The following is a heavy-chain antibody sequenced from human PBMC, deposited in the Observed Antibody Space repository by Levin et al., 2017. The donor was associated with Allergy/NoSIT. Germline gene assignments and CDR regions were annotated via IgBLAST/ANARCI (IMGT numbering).Heavy chain of an antibody. J-gene: IGHJ6*02. Sequence: GSLRLSCTVSGGSISSTSHYWGWIRQPPGKGLEWIGSAYYTGGTFYNPSLKSRVTMSVDTSKNQFSLKLSSVTAADTALYYCAREPYYDYVMDGWGQGTTVTVSS. CDR3: AREPYYDYVMDG. CDR2: AYYTGGT. V-gene: IGHV4-39*02. CDR1: GGSISSTSHY.